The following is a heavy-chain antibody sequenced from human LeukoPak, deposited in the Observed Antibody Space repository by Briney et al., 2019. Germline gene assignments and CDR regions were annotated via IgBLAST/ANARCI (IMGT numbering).Heavy chain of an antibody. CDR1: GGSSSNYY. CDR2: MYYSGST. CDR3: ARVIPAAMLDY. J-gene: IGHJ4*02. Sequence: SETLSLTCSVSGGSSSNYYWSWIRQPPGKGLEWIGYMYYSGSTNYNPSLKSRVTISLDTSKNQFSLKLSSVTAADTAVYYCARVIPAAMLDYWGQGTMVTVSS. V-gene: IGHV4-59*12. D-gene: IGHD2-2*01.